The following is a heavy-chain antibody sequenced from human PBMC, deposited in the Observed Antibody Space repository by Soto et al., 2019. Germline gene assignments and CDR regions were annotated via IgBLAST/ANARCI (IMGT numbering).Heavy chain of an antibody. V-gene: IGHV3-30*18. CDR2: ISYDGSNK. CDR1: GFTFSSYG. J-gene: IGHJ6*02. Sequence: QVQLVESEGGVVQPGRSLRLSCAASGFTFSSYGMHWVRQAPGKGLEWAAVISYDGSNKYYADSVKGRFTISRDNSKNTRYLQMNSLRAEDTAVYYCAKDLLRDDSYGQRGEVDYYYYGMDVWGQGTTVTVSS. D-gene: IGHD5-18*01. CDR3: AKDLLRDDSYGQRGEVDYYYYGMDV.